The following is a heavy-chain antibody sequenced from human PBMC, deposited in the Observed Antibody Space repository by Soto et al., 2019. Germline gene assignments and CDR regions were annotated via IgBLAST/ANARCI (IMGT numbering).Heavy chain of an antibody. CDR1: GFTFSSYG. J-gene: IGHJ3*02. D-gene: IGHD2-21*01. CDR3: ARDRKHIVVPGPFDAFDI. V-gene: IGHV3-33*01. Sequence: GGSLRLSCAASGFTFSSYGMHWVRQAPGKGLEWVAVIWYDGSNKYYADSVKGRFTISRDNSKNTLYLQMNSLRAEDTAVYYCARDRKHIVVPGPFDAFDIWGQGTMVTVSS. CDR2: IWYDGSNK.